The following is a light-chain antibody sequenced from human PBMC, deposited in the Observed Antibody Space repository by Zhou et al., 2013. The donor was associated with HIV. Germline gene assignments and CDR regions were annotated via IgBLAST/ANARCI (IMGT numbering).Light chain of an antibody. CDR1: LNISNGH. CDR2: GTS. CDR3: QQYGRSPPFT. V-gene: IGKV3-20*01. Sequence: DIVLTQSPGTLSLFPGERATLSCKSSLNISNGHLAWYQQKHGLAPRLLIYGTSRRATDTPXRFSGSGSGTDFTLTISGLEPEDFAVYFCQQYGRSPPFTFGQGTIVDIK. J-gene: IGKJ2*01.